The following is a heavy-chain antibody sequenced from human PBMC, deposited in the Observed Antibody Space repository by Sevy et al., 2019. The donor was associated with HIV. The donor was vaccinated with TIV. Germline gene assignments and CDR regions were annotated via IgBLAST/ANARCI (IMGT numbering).Heavy chain of an antibody. CDR1: GYYFTGYY. D-gene: IGHD3-10*01. CDR2: INPNGGGT. V-gene: IGHV1-2*02. Sequence: ASVKVSCKASGYYFTGYYVHWVRQAPGQGLEWMGWINPNGGGTNIGQKFHGRVTMSRDTSITTAYMELTRLRSDDTGVYFCARSVYGSGTYLNDYWGQGTLVTVSS. CDR3: ARSVYGSGTYLNDY. J-gene: IGHJ4*02.